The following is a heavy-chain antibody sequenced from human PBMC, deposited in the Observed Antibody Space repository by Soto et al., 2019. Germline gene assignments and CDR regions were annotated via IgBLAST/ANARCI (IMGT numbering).Heavy chain of an antibody. J-gene: IGHJ3*02. CDR2: INPNSGGT. V-gene: IGHV1-2*04. D-gene: IGHD4-17*01. CDR3: ARGLAFMTTVYDAFDI. Sequence: ASVKVSCKASGYTFTGYYMHWVRQAPGQGLEWMGWINPNSGGTNYAQKFQGWVTMTRDTSISTAYMELSRLRSDDTAVYYCARGLAFMTTVYDAFDIWGQGTMVTVSS. CDR1: GYTFTGYY.